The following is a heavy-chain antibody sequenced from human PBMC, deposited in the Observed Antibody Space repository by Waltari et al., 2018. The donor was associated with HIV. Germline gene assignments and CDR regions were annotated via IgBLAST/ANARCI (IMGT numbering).Heavy chain of an antibody. CDR2: ISGTGDHT. D-gene: IGHD6-13*01. CDR3: ARHSSSHPYYYAMDV. J-gene: IGHJ6*02. Sequence: EVPLLESGGGLVQPGQSLKISCPVSGFVFGPDVISWVRQAPGKGLEWGSAISGTGDHTFYADSVKGRFTISRDNSKRTLYLQMNSLRAEDTALYYCARHSSSHPYYYAMDVWGQGTTVTVSS. CDR1: GFVFGPDV. V-gene: IGHV3-23*01.